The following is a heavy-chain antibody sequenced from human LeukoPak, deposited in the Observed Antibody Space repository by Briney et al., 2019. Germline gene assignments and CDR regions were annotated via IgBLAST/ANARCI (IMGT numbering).Heavy chain of an antibody. D-gene: IGHD3-10*02. J-gene: IGHJ4*02. V-gene: IGHV1-69*13. CDR3: ARDRSAIFGYFDY. CDR2: IIPIFGTA. CDR1: GGTFSSYA. Sequence: SVKLFCEASGGTFSSYAISWVRQAPAQGLEWVGGIIPIFGTANNAQKFQGRVTNTADQSTSTAYMELSDLRSEDTAVYCCARDRSAIFGYFDYWGQGTLVTV.